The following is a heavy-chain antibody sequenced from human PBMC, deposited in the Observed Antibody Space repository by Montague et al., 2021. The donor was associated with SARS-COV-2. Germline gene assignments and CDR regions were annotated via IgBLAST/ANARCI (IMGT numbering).Heavy chain of an antibody. CDR3: ARDRQLVGRGFGYYYYGMDV. Sequence: SETLSLTCTVSGGSISSYYRSWIRQPPGKGLEWIGYIYYSGSTXXXPSXXXRVTISVDTSKNQFSLKLSSVTAADTAVYYCARDRQLVGRGFGYYYYGMDVWGQGTTVTVSS. J-gene: IGHJ6*02. D-gene: IGHD6-13*01. CDR2: IYYSGST. CDR1: GGSISSYY. V-gene: IGHV4-59*01.